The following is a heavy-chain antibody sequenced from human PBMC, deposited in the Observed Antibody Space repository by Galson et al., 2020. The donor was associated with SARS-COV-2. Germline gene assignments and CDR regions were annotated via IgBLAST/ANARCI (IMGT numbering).Heavy chain of an antibody. CDR3: ASLRVQYYDSSPSVNFDY. D-gene: IGHD3-22*01. CDR2: INPNSGGT. Sequence: ASVKVSCKASGYTFTGYYMHWVRQAPGQGLEWMGWINPNSGGTNYAQKFQGRVTMTRDPSISTAYMELSRLRSDDTAVYYCASLRVQYYDSSPSVNFDYWGQGTLVTVSS. CDR1: GYTFTGYY. V-gene: IGHV1-2*02. J-gene: IGHJ4*02.